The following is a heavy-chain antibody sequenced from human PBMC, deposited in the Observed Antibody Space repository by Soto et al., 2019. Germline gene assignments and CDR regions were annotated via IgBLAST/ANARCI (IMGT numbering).Heavy chain of an antibody. V-gene: IGHV3-30-3*01. CDR2: ISYDGSNK. D-gene: IGHD1-1*01. CDR1: GFTFSSYA. J-gene: IGHJ5*02. Sequence: GGSLRLSCAASGFTFSSYAMHWVRQAPGKGLEWVAVISYDGSNKYYADSVKGRFTISRDNSKNTLYLQMNSLRAEDTAVYYCARKYFGTGWFDPWGQGTLVTVSS. CDR3: ARKYFGTGWFDP.